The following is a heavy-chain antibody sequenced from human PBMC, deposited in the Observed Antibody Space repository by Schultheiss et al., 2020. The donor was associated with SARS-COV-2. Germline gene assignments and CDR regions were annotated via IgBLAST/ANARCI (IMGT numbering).Heavy chain of an antibody. V-gene: IGHV3-21*01. Sequence: GGSLRLSCAASGFTFSSYAMHWVRQAPGKGLEWVSSISSSSSYIYYADSVKGRFTISRDNSKNTLYLQMNSLRAEDTAVYYCAKDKGNVAYIFDYWGQGTQVTVSS. CDR3: AKDKGNVAYIFDY. CDR2: ISSSSSYI. J-gene: IGHJ4*02. D-gene: IGHD5-12*01. CDR1: GFTFSSYA.